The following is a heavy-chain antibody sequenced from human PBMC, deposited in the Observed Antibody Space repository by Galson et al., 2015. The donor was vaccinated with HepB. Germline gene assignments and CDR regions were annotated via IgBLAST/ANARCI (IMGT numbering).Heavy chain of an antibody. Sequence: LSLTCAVYGGSFSGYYWGWIRQPPGKGLVWIGEINHSGSTSYNPSLKSRVTISVDTSKKQFSLKLNSVTAADTAVYYCARGSPLGQNWFDPWGQGTLVTVSS. V-gene: IGHV4-34*01. J-gene: IGHJ5*02. D-gene: IGHD3-16*01. CDR2: INHSGST. CDR1: GGSFSGYY. CDR3: ARGSPLGQNWFDP.